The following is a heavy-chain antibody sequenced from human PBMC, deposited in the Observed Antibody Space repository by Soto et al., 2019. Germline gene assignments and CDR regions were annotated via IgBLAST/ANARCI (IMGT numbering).Heavy chain of an antibody. D-gene: IGHD4-17*01. J-gene: IGHJ5*02. V-gene: IGHV3-33*01. CDR1: GFTFSSYG. CDR2: IWYDGSNK. CDR3: ARDMTGDYLGWFDH. Sequence: GGSLRLSCAASGFTFSSYGMHWVRQAPGKGLEWVAVIWYDGSNKYYADSVKGRFTISRDNSKNTLYLQMNSLRAEDTAVYYCARDMTGDYLGWFDHWGQGTLVTVSS.